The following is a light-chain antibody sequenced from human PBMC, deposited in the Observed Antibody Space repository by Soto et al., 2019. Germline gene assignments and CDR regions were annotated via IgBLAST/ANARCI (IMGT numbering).Light chain of an antibody. CDR3: HQFGSSPFT. Sequence: PLSCWASQTLRGNYFAWYQQITGQPPRLLVYGSSGRAVGIPDRFSGSGSRSVSNLTNRGVEPEDFAVYYCHQFGSSPFTVGPGTKVN. V-gene: IGKV3-20*01. CDR2: GSS. J-gene: IGKJ3*01. CDR1: QTLRGNY.